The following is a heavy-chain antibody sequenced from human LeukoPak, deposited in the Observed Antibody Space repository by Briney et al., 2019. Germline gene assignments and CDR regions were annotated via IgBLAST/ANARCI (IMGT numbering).Heavy chain of an antibody. V-gene: IGHV1-18*01. J-gene: IGHJ4*02. Sequence: AAVKVSCKASGYSFTYYGVSWVRQAPAQGLEWMGGISPYSGNTDYPRDLRGRVAMTADTSTSTVYMELKSLRSDDTAFYYCTREAEDLPGVITFLYWGQGTLVTVSS. CDR3: TREAEDLPGVITFLY. CDR2: ISPYSGNT. CDR1: GYSFTYYG. D-gene: IGHD3-22*01.